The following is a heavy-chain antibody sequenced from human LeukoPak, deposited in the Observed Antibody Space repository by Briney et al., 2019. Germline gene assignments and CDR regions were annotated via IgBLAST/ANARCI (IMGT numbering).Heavy chain of an antibody. V-gene: IGHV3-48*03. CDR1: IFTFSIYE. D-gene: IGHD2-8*01. J-gene: IGHJ3*02. CDR2: ISGSGIK. CDR3: AREDTGVAFDI. Sequence: GGSLRLSCAASIFTFSIYEMNWLRQAPGKGLEWVSYISGSGIKHYADSVKGRFTISRDNAKNSLYLQVISRRVEDTAVYYCAREDTGVAFDIWGQGTTVTV.